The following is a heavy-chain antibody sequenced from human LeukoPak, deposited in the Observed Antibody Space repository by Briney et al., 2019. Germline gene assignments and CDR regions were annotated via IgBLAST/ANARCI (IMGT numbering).Heavy chain of an antibody. CDR2: FYYSGST. Sequence: SETLSLTCTVSGGSISSYYWSWIRQPTGKGLEWIGHFYYSGSTNYNPSLKSRVTISVDTSKNQFSLKLSSVTAADTAVYYCARATRFLEWLLDDYWGQVTLVTVAS. CDR3: ARATRFLEWLLDDY. CDR1: GGSISSYY. J-gene: IGHJ4*02. V-gene: IGHV4-59*01. D-gene: IGHD3-3*01.